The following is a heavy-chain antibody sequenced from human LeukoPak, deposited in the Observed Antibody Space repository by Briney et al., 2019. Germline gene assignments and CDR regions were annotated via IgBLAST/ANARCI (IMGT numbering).Heavy chain of an antibody. V-gene: IGHV3-74*01. D-gene: IGHD3-9*01. CDR3: ALGLVTDY. J-gene: IGHJ4*02. Sequence: GGSLRLSCAASGFTFSSHWMHWVRQAPGKGLVWVSRITGDGSSTDYADSVKGRFTISRDNAKTTLYLQMNSLRVEDTAVYYCALGLVTDYWGQGTLVTVSS. CDR1: GFTFSSHW. CDR2: ITGDGSST.